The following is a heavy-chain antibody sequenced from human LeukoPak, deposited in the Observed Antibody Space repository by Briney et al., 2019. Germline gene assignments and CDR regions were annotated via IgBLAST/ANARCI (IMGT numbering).Heavy chain of an antibody. J-gene: IGHJ3*02. V-gene: IGHV1-2*02. CDR1: GYTFTGHY. CDR3: ARCSTPHWIFDAFDI. Sequence: ASVKVSCKASGYTFTGHYMHWVRQAPGQGPEWMGWINPNSGGTNYAQKFQVRVTMTRDTSISTAYMELSGLRSEDTAVYYCARCSTPHWIFDAFDIWGQGTMVTVSS. CDR2: INPNSGGT. D-gene: IGHD1-1*01.